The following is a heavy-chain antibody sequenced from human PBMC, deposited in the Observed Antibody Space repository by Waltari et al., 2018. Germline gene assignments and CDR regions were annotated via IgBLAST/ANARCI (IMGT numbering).Heavy chain of an antibody. CDR2: IYYSGST. V-gene: IGHV4-39*01. J-gene: IGHJ3*02. D-gene: IGHD2-15*01. CDR1: GGALSSSSYY. CDR3: ARVVSDAFDI. Sequence: QLQLQESGPGLVKPSETLSLTCTVAGGALSSSSYYWGWVRQPPGKGLEWIGRIYYSGSTYYNPSLKSRVTISVDTSKTQFSLKLSSVTAADTAVYYCARVVSDAFDIWGQGTMVTVSS.